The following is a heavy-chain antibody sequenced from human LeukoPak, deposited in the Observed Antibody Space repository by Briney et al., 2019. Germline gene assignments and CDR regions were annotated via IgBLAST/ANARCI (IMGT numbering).Heavy chain of an antibody. CDR3: ARGDDYGDYY. CDR1: GGSLSGYY. J-gene: IGHJ4*02. V-gene: IGHV4-34*01. CDR2: INHSGST. Sequence: SETLSLTCAVYGGSLSGYYWSWIRQPQGKWLEWIGEINHSGSTNYNPSLKSRVTISVDMSKNQFSLKLSSVTAADTAVYYCARGDDYGDYYWGQGTLVTVSS. D-gene: IGHD4-17*01.